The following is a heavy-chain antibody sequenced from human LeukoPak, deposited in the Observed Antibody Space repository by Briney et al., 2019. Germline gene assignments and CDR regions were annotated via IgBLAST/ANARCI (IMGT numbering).Heavy chain of an antibody. J-gene: IGHJ3*02. CDR1: GFTFNRFW. Sequence: SGGSLRLSCAASGFTFNRFWMHWVRQAPGKGLVWVSRIISDGSSTNYADSVKGRFTISRDNAKNTPYLQMNSLRAEDTALYYCAREDVDITVATSGAFDIWGQGTMVTVSS. D-gene: IGHD6-19*01. CDR2: IISDGSST. CDR3: AREDVDITVATSGAFDI. V-gene: IGHV3-74*01.